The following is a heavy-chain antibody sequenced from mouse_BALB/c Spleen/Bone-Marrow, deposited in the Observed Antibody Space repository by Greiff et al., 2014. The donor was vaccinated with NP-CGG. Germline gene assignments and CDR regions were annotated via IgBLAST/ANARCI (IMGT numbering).Heavy chain of an antibody. D-gene: IGHD2-3*01. CDR2: IFPGDNST. V-gene: IGHV1S56*01. J-gene: IGHJ4*01. CDR3: AHDGLLPGMDY. Sequence: QVQLQQPGAELVKPGASVKLSCKASGYTFTSYDINWVRQRPEQGLEWTGWIFPGDNSTKYNEKFKGEATLTTDKSSSTAYMQLSRLTSEDSAVYFCAHDGLLPGMDYWGQGTSVTVSS. CDR1: GYTFTSYD.